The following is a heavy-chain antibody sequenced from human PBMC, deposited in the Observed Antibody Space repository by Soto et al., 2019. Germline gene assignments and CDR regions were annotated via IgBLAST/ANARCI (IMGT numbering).Heavy chain of an antibody. Sequence: ASVKVSCKASGYTFTSYDINWVRQATGQGLEWMGWMNPNSGNTGYAQKFQGRVTMTRNTSISTAYMELSSLRSEDTAVYYCARSPRTYYDILTGLFRRGDYYYGMDVWGQGXTVTV. CDR2: MNPNSGNT. CDR3: ARSPRTYYDILTGLFRRGDYYYGMDV. V-gene: IGHV1-8*01. D-gene: IGHD3-9*01. J-gene: IGHJ6*02. CDR1: GYTFTSYD.